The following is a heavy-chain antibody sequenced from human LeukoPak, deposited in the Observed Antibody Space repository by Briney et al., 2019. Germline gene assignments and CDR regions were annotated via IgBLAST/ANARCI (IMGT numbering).Heavy chain of an antibody. CDR2: ISGSGGST. CDR3: EKDRARDYYDSGVYGGFGTYFNY. V-gene: IGHV3-23*01. Sequence: GGSLRLSCAASGFTFSSYAMSWVRQAPGKGLEWVSVISGSGGSTYYADSVKGRFTISRDNSKNTLYLQMNSLRAEDTAVYYCEKDRARDYYDSGVYGGFGTYFNYGGRGPWVTFSS. D-gene: IGHD3-22*01. CDR1: GFTFSSYA. J-gene: IGHJ4*02.